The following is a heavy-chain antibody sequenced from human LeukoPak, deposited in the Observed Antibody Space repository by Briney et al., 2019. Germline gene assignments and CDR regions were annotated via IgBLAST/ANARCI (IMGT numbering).Heavy chain of an antibody. J-gene: IGHJ6*02. CDR3: ARESGWYENYGMDV. CDR1: GGTFISYA. D-gene: IGHD6-19*01. Sequence: ASVKVSCKASGGTFISYAISWVRQAPGQGLEWMGGIIPIFGTANYAQKFQGRVTITADESTSTAYMELSSLRSEDTAVYYCARESGWYENYGMDVWGQGTTVTVSS. CDR2: IIPIFGTA. V-gene: IGHV1-69*01.